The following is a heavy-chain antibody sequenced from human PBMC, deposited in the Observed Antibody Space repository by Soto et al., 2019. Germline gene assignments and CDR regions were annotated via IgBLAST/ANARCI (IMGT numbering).Heavy chain of an antibody. CDR3: ARYRYSYGFDY. J-gene: IGHJ4*02. D-gene: IGHD5-18*01. CDR1: GFTFSDYY. V-gene: IGHV3-11*01. CDR2: ISSSGSTI. Sequence: GGSLRLSCAASGFTFSDYYMSWIRQAPGKGLEWVSYISSSGSTIYYAVSVKGRFTIPRDNAKTSLYLQMNSLRAADTAVYYCARYRYSYGFDYWGQGTLVTVSS.